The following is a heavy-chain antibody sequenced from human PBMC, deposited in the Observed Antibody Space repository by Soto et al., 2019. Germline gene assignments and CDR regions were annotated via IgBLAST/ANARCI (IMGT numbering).Heavy chain of an antibody. CDR1: GFTFSSYG. J-gene: IGHJ5*02. CDR2: ISYDGSNK. V-gene: IGHV3-30*18. CDR3: AKVSRDYSGGSCYDPWFDP. D-gene: IGHD2-15*01. Sequence: GGSLRLSCAASGFTFSSYGMHWVRQAPGKGLEWVAVISYDGSNKYYADSVKGRFTISRDNSKNTLYLQMNSLRAEDTAVYYCAKVSRDYSGGSCYDPWFDPWGQGTLVTVSS.